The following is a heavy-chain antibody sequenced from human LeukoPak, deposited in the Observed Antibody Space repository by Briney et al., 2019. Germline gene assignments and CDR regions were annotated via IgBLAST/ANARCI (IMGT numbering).Heavy chain of an antibody. V-gene: IGHV3-20*04. CDR1: GFTFDDYD. J-gene: IGHJ4*02. CDR2: IKWNGIST. CDR3: AREPNY. Sequence: GGSLRLSCAASGFTFDDYDMSWVRQAPGKGLEWVSGIKWNGISTGYADSVKGRFTVSRDNAKNSLYLQMNSLRAEDTAVYYCAREPNYWGQGTLVTVSS.